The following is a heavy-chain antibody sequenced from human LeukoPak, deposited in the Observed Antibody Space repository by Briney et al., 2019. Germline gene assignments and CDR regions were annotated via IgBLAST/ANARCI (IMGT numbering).Heavy chain of an antibody. Sequence: GGSLRLSCAASGFTFSSYEMNWVRQAPGKGLEWLSYISSSGSTIYYADSVKGRFTISRDNAKNSLYLQLNSLRADVTAVYYCARAPGSGGYAFDIWGQGTVVTVSS. CDR1: GFTFSSYE. D-gene: IGHD6-25*01. CDR3: ARAPGSGGYAFDI. J-gene: IGHJ3*02. V-gene: IGHV3-48*03. CDR2: ISSSGSTI.